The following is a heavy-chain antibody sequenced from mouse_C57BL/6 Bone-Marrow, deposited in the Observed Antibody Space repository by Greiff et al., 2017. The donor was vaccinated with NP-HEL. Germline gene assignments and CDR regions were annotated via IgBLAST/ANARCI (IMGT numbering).Heavy chain of an antibody. Sequence: KLVESGPGLVKPSQSLFLTCSITGFPITSGYYWIWIRPSPGKPLEWMGYITHSGETFYNPSLPSPISITRETSKNQFFLQLNSVTTEDTAMYYCAGDYDGYWYFDVWGTGTTVTVSA. D-gene: IGHD2-3*01. CDR2: ITHSGET. CDR3: AGDYDGYWYFDV. J-gene: IGHJ1*03. V-gene: IGHV12-3*01. CDR1: GFPITSGYY.